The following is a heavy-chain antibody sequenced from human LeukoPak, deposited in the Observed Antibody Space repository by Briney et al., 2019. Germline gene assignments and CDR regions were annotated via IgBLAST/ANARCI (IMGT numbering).Heavy chain of an antibody. Sequence: GGSLRLSCAASGFTFSSYSMNWVRQAPGKGLEWVSYISSSSSTIYYADSVKGRFTISRDNAKNSLYLQMNSLRAEDTAVYYCAREEEYSSSIPWGQGTLVTVSS. J-gene: IGHJ5*02. D-gene: IGHD6-13*01. V-gene: IGHV3-48*04. CDR2: ISSSSSTI. CDR1: GFTFSSYS. CDR3: AREEEYSSSIP.